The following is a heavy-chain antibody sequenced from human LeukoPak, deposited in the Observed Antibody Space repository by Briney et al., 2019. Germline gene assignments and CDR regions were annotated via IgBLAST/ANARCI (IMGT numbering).Heavy chain of an antibody. Sequence: GGSLRLSCAASGNYWMHWVRQAPGKGLVWVSHINSDGSWTSYADSVKGRFTISKDNAKNTVYLQMNSLRAEDTAVSYCVSFYETYWGRGTLVTVSS. CDR1: GNYW. J-gene: IGHJ4*02. D-gene: IGHD2/OR15-2a*01. V-gene: IGHV3-74*01. CDR2: INSDGSWT. CDR3: VSFYETY.